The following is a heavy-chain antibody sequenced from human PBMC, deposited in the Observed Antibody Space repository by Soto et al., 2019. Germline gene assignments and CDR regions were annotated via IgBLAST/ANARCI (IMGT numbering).Heavy chain of an antibody. CDR3: AKRRGAGGHFDY. J-gene: IGHJ4*02. Sequence: DVQLLESGGGLVQPEGSLRLSCAAYGFTFSSYAMGWVRQGPGKGLEWVAVVSIGGSTHYADSVRGRFTISRDNSKNTLSLQMNSLTAEDTAVYFCAKRRGAGGHFDYWGQGALVTVSS. V-gene: IGHV3-23*01. CDR2: VSIGGST. CDR1: GFTFSSYA. D-gene: IGHD2-15*01.